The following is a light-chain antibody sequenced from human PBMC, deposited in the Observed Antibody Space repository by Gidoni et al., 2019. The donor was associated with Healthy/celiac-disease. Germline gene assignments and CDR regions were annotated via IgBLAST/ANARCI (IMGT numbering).Light chain of an antibody. Sequence: IQMSLSPSSLSASVGARVTITCRASQSISSYLHWYQQKPGKAPKLLIYGASSLQSGVPSRFSGSGSGTDFTLTISSLQPEDFATYYCQQSDSTPYTFGQGTKVEIK. CDR3: QQSDSTPYT. CDR1: QSISSY. CDR2: GAS. V-gene: IGKV1-39*01. J-gene: IGKJ2*01.